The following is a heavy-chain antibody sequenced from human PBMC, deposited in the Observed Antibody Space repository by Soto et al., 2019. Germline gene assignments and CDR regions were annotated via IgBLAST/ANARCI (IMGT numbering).Heavy chain of an antibody. J-gene: IGHJ6*02. D-gene: IGHD3-10*01. CDR2: ISYDGSNK. V-gene: IGHV3-30*18. CDR1: GFTFSSYG. CDR3: AKDGVLCYGALPYYYYGMDV. Sequence: QVQLVESGGGVVQPGRSLRLSCAASGFTFSSYGMHWVRQAPGKGLEWVAVISYDGSNKYYADSVKGRFTISRDNSKNTLYLQKNRLRAEEKVVYYCAKDGVLCYGALPYYYYGMDVWGQGTMVTVSS.